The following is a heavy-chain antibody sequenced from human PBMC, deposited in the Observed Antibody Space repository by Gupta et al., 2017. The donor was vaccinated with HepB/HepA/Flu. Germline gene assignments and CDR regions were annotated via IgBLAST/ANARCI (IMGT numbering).Heavy chain of an antibody. Sequence: EVQLVESGGGLVQPGGSLRLSCAASGFTFSSYEMNWVRQAPGKGLEWVSYISSSGSTIYYADAVKGRFTISRDNAKNSVYLQMKSVGAEDTAVYYYARDGSSWYGYFDYWGQGTLVTVSS. CDR2: ISSSGSTI. V-gene: IGHV3-48*03. J-gene: IGHJ4*02. CDR1: GFTFSSYE. D-gene: IGHD6-13*01. CDR3: ARDGSSWYGYFDY.